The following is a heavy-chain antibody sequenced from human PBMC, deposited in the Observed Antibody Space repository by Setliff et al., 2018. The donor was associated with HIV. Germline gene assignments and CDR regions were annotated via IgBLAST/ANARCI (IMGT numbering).Heavy chain of an antibody. CDR3: AISGSPDRRPT. J-gene: IGHJ5*02. D-gene: IGHD3-10*01. V-gene: IGHV5-51*01. CDR2: IYPGDSEI. Sequence: GESLKISCKSSEYSFSNYWIAWVRQMPGKGLQWMGSIYPGDSEIGYSPSFQGQVTISADKSISTAYLQWSSLKASDTAIYYCAISGSPDRRPTWGQGTLVTVSS. CDR1: EYSFSNYW.